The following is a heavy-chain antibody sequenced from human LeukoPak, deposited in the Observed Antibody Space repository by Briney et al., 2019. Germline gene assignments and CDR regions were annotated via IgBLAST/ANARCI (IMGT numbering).Heavy chain of an antibody. CDR1: GFTFSSYA. V-gene: IGHV3-23*01. CDR2: ISGSGGSA. Sequence: GGSLRLSGAASGFTFSSYAMSWVRQAPGKGLEWVSAISGSGGSAYYADSVKGRFTISRDNSKNTLYLQMNSLRAEDTAVYYCAKAFRGASSRSGYWGQGTLVTVSS. J-gene: IGHJ4*02. D-gene: IGHD3-10*01. CDR3: AKAFRGASSRSGY.